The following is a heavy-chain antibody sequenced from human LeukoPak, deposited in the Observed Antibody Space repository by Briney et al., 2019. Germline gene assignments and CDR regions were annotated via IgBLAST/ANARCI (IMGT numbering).Heavy chain of an antibody. CDR3: TRSPYHYDSSGYFFDF. CDR1: GFTFDDYA. J-gene: IGHJ4*02. CDR2: IRSKAYGRTT. V-gene: IGHV3-49*04. Sequence: GGSLRLSCTASGFTFDDYAMSWVRQAPGKGLEWVGFIRSKAYGRTTEYAASVKGRFTISRDDSKTIAYLQMNSLEIEDTAVYYCTRSPYHYDSSGYFFDFWGQGTLVTVSS. D-gene: IGHD3-22*01.